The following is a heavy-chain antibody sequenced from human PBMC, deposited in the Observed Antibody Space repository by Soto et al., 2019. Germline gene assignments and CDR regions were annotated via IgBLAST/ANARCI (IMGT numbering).Heavy chain of an antibody. Sequence: QITLRESGPTLVKPTQTLTLTCTFSGFSLSTSGVGVGWIRQPPGKALEWLGIIFWDDDKRYRPSLKRRVSITKDNSKNQLVLTMTNMDPVDTATYYCAHLAWKEMWPRAPVVNWGQGTPVTVSS. V-gene: IGHV2-5*02. J-gene: IGHJ4*02. D-gene: IGHD1-1*01. CDR2: IFWDDDK. CDR3: AHLAWKEMWPRAPVVN. CDR1: GFSLSTSGVG.